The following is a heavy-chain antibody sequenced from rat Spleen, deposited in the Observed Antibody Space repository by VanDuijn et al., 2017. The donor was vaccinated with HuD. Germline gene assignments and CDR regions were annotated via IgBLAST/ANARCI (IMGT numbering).Heavy chain of an antibody. CDR2: ISLDGGRN. Sequence: EVQLVESDGALVQPGRSLKLSCAASGFTFSDYYMAWVRQAPTTGLAWVATISLDGGRNFYQDSVKGRFTISRDNAKSTLSLQMDSLRSEDTATYYCARRHYGYTDYFDYWGQGVMVTVSS. D-gene: IGHD1-9*01. J-gene: IGHJ2*01. V-gene: IGHV5-29*01. CDR3: ARRHYGYTDYFDY. CDR1: GFTFSDYY.